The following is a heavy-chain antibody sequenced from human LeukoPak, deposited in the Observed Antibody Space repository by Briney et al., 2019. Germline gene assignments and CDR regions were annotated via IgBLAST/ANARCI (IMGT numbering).Heavy chain of an antibody. V-gene: IGHV1-69*01. CDR3: ARGVMVRTYYYYYMDV. Sequence: SVKVSCKASGGTFSSYAISWVRQAPGQGLEWMGGIIPIFGTANYAQKFQGRVTITADESTSTAYMELSSLRSEDTAVCYCARGVMVRTYYYYYMDVWGKGTTVTISS. J-gene: IGHJ6*03. CDR1: GGTFSSYA. D-gene: IGHD3-10*01. CDR2: IIPIFGTA.